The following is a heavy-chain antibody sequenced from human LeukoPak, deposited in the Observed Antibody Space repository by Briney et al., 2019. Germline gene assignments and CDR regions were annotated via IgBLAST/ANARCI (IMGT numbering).Heavy chain of an antibody. CDR1: GGSISSGSYY. CDR2: IYTSGST. V-gene: IGHV4-61*02. CDR3: ARSGGWSEYLDY. J-gene: IGHJ4*02. D-gene: IGHD6-19*01. Sequence: SETLSLTCTVSGGSISSGSYYWSWIRQPARKGLEWIGRIYTSGSTNYNPSLKSRVTISVDTSKNQFSLKLSSVTAADTAVYYCARSGGWSEYLDYWGQGTLVTVSS.